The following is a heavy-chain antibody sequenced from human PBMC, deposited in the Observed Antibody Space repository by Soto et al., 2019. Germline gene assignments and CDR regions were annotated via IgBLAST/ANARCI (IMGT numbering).Heavy chain of an antibody. V-gene: IGHV1-18*01. D-gene: IGHD3-10*01. CDR1: GYTFTSYG. CDR2: ISAYNGNT. J-gene: IGHJ6*03. CDR3: ARASGYYYYMDV. Sequence: ASVKVSCKASGYTFTSYGISWVRQAPGQGLEWMGWISAYNGNTNYAQKLQGRVTMTNDTSTSTAYMELRGLRSDDTAVYYCARASGYYYYMDVWGKGTTVTVSS.